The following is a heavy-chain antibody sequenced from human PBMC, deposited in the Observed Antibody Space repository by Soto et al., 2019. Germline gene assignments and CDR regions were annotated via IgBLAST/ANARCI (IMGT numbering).Heavy chain of an antibody. CDR2: IRYKAYGGTT. V-gene: IGHV3-49*03. CDR3: ASRNGPGEADAFYI. CDR1: GFTFGDYS. D-gene: IGHD3-10*01. J-gene: IGHJ3*02. Sequence: EVQLVESGGGLVQTGRSLRLSCTPSGFTFGDYSMSWFRQAPGKGLEWVGFIRYKAYGGTTEYAASVKGRFTISRDDSKSIAYLQMNSLKTEDTAVYYCASRNGPGEADAFYIWGQGTMVTVSS.